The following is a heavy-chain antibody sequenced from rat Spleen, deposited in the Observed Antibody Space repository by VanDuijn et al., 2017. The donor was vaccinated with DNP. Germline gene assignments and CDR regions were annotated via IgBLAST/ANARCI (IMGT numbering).Heavy chain of an antibody. V-gene: IGHV5-17*01. J-gene: IGHJ3*01. Sequence: EVQLVESGGGLVQPGRSLKLSCAASGFTFSDYAMAWVRQAPQKGLEWVATISYDGNRPYYRDSVKGRFTISRDHAKSTLYLQMDSLRSEDTATYYCARHDLDGYYHHYWFAYWGQGTLVTVSS. CDR1: GFTFSDYA. D-gene: IGHD1-12*03. CDR2: ISYDGNRP. CDR3: ARHDLDGYYHHYWFAY.